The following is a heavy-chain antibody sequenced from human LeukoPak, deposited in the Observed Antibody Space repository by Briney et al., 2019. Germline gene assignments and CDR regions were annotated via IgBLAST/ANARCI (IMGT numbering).Heavy chain of an antibody. CDR2: INHSGST. J-gene: IGHJ4*02. CDR3: ARGGYDFWSGYPLDY. Sequence: PSETLSLICAVYGGSFSGYYWSWIRQPPGKGLEWIGEINHSGSTNYNPSLKSRVTISVDTSKNQFSLKLSSVTAADTAVYYCARGGYDFWSGYPLDYWGQGTLVTVSS. V-gene: IGHV4-34*01. D-gene: IGHD3-3*01. CDR1: GGSFSGYY.